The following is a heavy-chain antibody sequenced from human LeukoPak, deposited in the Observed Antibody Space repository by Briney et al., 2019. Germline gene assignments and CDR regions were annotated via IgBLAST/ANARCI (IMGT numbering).Heavy chain of an antibody. J-gene: IGHJ4*02. V-gene: IGHV1-18*01. CDR2: ISTYSGNT. CDR3: ARDLSGWSYYFDY. CDR1: GYTFTSYG. D-gene: IGHD6-19*01. Sequence: ASVKVSYKASGYTFTSYGISWVRQAPGQGLEWMGWISTYSGNTNYAQKLQGAVTMTTDTSTSTAYMELRSLRSDDTAVYYCARDLSGWSYYFDYWGQGTLATVSS.